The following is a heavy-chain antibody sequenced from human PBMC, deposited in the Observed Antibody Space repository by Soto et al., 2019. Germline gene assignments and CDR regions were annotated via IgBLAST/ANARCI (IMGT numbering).Heavy chain of an antibody. Sequence: GGSLRLSCAASGFTFSDYYMTWIRQAPGKGLESVAYISSSGSGIYYPDSVKGRFTISRDNAQNSLYLQMSSLRAEDTAVYYCARAYSDAFDIWGQGTMVTVSS. J-gene: IGHJ3*02. CDR2: ISSSGSGI. V-gene: IGHV3-11*01. CDR1: GFTFSDYY. D-gene: IGHD2-15*01. CDR3: ARAYSDAFDI.